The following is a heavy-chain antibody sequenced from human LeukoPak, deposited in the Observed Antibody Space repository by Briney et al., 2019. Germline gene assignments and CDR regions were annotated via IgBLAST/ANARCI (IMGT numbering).Heavy chain of an antibody. CDR1: GYTFTGYY. Sequence: ASVKVSCKASGYTFTGYYLHWVRQAPGQGLEWMGWINPNSDGTNYAQKFQGRVTMTGDTSISTAYMELSRLSSDDTAIYYCAGRPDTAIVPIFDYWGQGTLVTVSS. CDR3: AGRPDTAIVPIFDY. CDR2: INPNSDGT. V-gene: IGHV1-2*02. D-gene: IGHD5-18*01. J-gene: IGHJ4*02.